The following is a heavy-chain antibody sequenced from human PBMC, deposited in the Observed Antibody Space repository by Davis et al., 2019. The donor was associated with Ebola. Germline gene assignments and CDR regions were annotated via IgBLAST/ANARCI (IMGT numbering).Heavy chain of an antibody. CDR2: VYYGGST. CDR1: GGSISNYY. J-gene: IGHJ4*02. CDR3: ARTDRVCSGGTCYSGDDFDY. Sequence: SETLSLTCSVSGGSISNYYWSWIRQPPGKGLEWIGYVYYGGSTDYNPSLKSRVTMSVDTSKSQFSLKLSSVTAADTAVYYCARTDRVCSGGTCYSGDDFDYWGQGTLVTVSS. V-gene: IGHV4-59*13. D-gene: IGHD2-15*01.